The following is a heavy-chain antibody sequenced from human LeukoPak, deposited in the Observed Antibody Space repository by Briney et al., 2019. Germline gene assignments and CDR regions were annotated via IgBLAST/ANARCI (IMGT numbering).Heavy chain of an antibody. J-gene: IGHJ4*02. D-gene: IGHD6-6*01. CDR1: GFTFSGSA. CDR2: IRSKANGYAT. CDR3: TRVAARPSG. V-gene: IGHV3-73*01. Sequence: SGGSLRLSCAASGFTFSGSAIHWVRQASGKGLEWVGRIRSKANGYATAYAASVKGRFTVSRDDSKNTAYLQMNSLKTEDTAVYYCTRVAARPSGWGQGTLVTVSS.